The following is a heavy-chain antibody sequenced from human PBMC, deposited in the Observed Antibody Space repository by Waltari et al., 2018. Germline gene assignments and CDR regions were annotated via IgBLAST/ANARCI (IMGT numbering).Heavy chain of an antibody. CDR2: IIPILGTA. CDR3: ARAPYSSGWYLELDAFDI. J-gene: IGHJ3*02. V-gene: IGHV1-69*14. Sequence: QVQLVQSGAEVKKPGSSVKVSCKASGGTFSSYAISWVRQAPGQGLEWMGGIIPILGTANYAQKFQGRVTITADKSTSTAYMELSSLRSEDTAVYYCARAPYSSGWYLELDAFDIWGQGTMVTVSS. CDR1: GGTFSSYA. D-gene: IGHD6-19*01.